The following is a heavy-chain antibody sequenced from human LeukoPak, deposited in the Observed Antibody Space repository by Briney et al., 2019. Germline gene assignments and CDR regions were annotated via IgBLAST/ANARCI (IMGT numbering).Heavy chain of an antibody. CDR3: ATFVGIAAG. J-gene: IGHJ4*02. V-gene: IGHV3-74*01. CDR1: GFTFSSNW. CDR2: ISSDGSSA. Sequence: PGVSLRLSCAVSGFTFSSNWMYWVRRAPGKGLVWVSRISSDGSSATYADSVKGRFTISRDNAKNTLYLQMNSLRAEDTAVYYCATFVGIAAGWGQGTLVTVSS. D-gene: IGHD6-13*01.